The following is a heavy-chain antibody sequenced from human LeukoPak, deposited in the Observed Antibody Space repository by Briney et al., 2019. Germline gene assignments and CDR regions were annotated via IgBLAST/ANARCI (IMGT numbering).Heavy chain of an antibody. D-gene: IGHD6-19*01. CDR3: ARGPAVYSSGWVYDY. CDR1: GGSISSSNW. V-gene: IGHV4-4*02. CDR2: IYHSGST. J-gene: IGHJ4*02. Sequence: PSETLSLTCAVSGGSISSSNWWSWVRQPPGKGLEWIGEIYHSGSTNYNPSLKSRVTISVDKSKNQFSLKLSSVTAADTAVYYCARGPAVYSSGWVYDYWGQGTLVTVSS.